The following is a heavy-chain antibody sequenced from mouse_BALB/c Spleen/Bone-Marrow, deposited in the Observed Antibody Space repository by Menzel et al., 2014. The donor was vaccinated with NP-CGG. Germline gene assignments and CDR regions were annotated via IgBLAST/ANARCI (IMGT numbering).Heavy chain of an antibody. CDR3: ARDYYGSSYFDF. CDR1: GSSITSDYA. J-gene: IGHJ2*01. CDR2: ITYSGST. V-gene: IGHV3-2*02. D-gene: IGHD1-1*01. Sequence: EVQGVESGPGLVKPSQSLSLTCTVTGSSITSDYAWNWIRQFPGTKLEWMGYITYSGSTSYNPSLKSRISITRDTSKNQFFLHLNSVTAEDTATCFCARDYYGSSYFDFWGQGTTLTVSS.